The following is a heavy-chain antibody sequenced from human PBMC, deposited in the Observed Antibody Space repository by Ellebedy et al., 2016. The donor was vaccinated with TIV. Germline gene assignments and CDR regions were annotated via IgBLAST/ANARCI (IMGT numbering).Heavy chain of an antibody. Sequence: AASVKVSCKASGYTFISFAISWVRQAPGQGLEWMGSISSYNRNTDYAQKFQGRVTMPTDTSTSTAYMELRSLRSDDTAVYYCARSPGRYYTSGSYWFDPWGQGTLVTVSS. D-gene: IGHD3-10*01. CDR1: GYTFISFA. CDR2: ISSYNRNT. V-gene: IGHV1-18*01. J-gene: IGHJ5*02. CDR3: ARSPGRYYTSGSYWFDP.